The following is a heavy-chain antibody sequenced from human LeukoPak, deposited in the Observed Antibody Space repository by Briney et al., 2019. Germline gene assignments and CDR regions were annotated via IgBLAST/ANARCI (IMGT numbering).Heavy chain of an antibody. CDR1: GGSFSGYY. V-gene: IGHV4-34*01. CDR2: INHSGST. Sequence: SETLSLTCAVYGGSFSGYYWSWIRQPPGKGLEWIGEINHSGSTNYNPSLKSRVTISVDTSKNQFSLKLSSVTAADTAVYYCARAPIAAPFDPWGQGTLVTVSS. J-gene: IGHJ5*02. D-gene: IGHD6-13*01. CDR3: ARAPIAAPFDP.